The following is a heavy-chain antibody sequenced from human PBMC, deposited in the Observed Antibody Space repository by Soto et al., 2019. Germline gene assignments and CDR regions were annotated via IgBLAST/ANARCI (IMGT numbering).Heavy chain of an antibody. CDR3: ARGYTHDFDY. CDR1: GFSFTTSGVN. CDR2: TFWNDDK. J-gene: IGHJ4*02. Sequence: QITLKESGPTLVKPTQTLTLTCTFSGFSFTTSGVNVGWIRQPPGKALEWLALTFWNDDKRYSPSLKSRLTITKDTSKNQVVLTMTNMDPVDTATYYCARGYTHDFDYWGLGTLVTVSS. V-gene: IGHV2-5*01.